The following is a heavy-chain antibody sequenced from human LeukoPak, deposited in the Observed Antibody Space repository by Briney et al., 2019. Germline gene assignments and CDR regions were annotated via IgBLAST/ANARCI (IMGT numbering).Heavy chain of an antibody. J-gene: IGHJ6*04. CDR2: ISTSSTYT. V-gene: IGHV3-11*06. D-gene: IGHD2-2*01. CDR1: GFTFSDYY. Sequence: PGGSPRLSCAASGFTFSDYYMNWIRLAPGKGLEWVSSISTSSTYTNYADSVRGRFTISRDNANNSLYLQMNSLRAEDTAVYYCARAQVVPAATYYYYYGMDVWDKGTTVTVSS. CDR3: ARAQVVPAATYYYYYGMDV.